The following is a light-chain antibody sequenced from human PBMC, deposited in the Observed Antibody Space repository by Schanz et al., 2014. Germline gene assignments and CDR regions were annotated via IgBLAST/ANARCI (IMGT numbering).Light chain of an antibody. V-gene: IGLV1-44*01. J-gene: IGLJ3*02. Sequence: QSVLAQPPSASETPGQRVSISCSGGRSNIGSNSVNWYQQLPGTAPKLVIYSNNRRPSGVPDRFSGSKSGTSASLAISGLQSEDEADYYCAVWDDSLNGWVFGGGTKLTVL. CDR3: AVWDDSLNGWV. CDR2: SNN. CDR1: RSNIGSNS.